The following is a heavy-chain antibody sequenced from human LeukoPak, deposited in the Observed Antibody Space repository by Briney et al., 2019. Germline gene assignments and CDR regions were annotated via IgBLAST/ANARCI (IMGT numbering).Heavy chain of an antibody. V-gene: IGHV1-24*01. CDR1: GYTLTELS. CDR3: ATAAAGTFDFDY. CDR2: FDPEDGET. D-gene: IGHD6-13*01. J-gene: IGHJ4*02. Sequence: ASVKVSCKVSGYTLTELSMHWGRQAPGQGLEWRGGFDPEDGETIYAQKFQGRVTMTEDTSTDTAYMELSSLRSEDTAVYYCATAAAGTFDFDYWGQGTLVTVSS.